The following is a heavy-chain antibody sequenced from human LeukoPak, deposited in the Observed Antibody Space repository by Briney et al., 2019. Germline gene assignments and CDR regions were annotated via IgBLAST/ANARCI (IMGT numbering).Heavy chain of an antibody. CDR3: VRQAGYFDWLDY. J-gene: IGHJ4*02. CDR2: IYHSGSS. CDR1: GYSISHGYY. V-gene: IGHV4-38-2*01. D-gene: IGHD3-9*01. Sequence: SETLSLTCAVSGYSISHGYYWGWIRQPPGKGLVWIGSIYHSGSSYYNPSLKNRVTISVDTSRKQFSLKLSSVTAADTAVYYCVRQAGYFDWLDYWGQETLVTVSS.